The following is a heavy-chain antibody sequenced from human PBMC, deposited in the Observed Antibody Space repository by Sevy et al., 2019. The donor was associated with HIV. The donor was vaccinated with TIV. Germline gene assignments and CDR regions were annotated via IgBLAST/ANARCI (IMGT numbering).Heavy chain of an antibody. CDR1: GFTVSSNY. D-gene: IGHD6-19*01. V-gene: IGHV3-53*01. J-gene: IGHJ4*02. Sequence: GGSLRLSCAASGFTVSSNYMSWVRQAPWKGLEWVSVIYSGGSTYYADSVKGRFTISRDNSKNTLYLQMNSLRAEDTAVYYCASHSSGWYYFDYWGQGTLVSVSS. CDR3: ASHSSGWYYFDY. CDR2: IYSGGST.